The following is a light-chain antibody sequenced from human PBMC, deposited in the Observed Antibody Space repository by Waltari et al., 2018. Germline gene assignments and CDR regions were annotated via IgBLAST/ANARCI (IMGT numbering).Light chain of an antibody. CDR1: QSVSSY. Sequence: EIVLTQSPATLSLSPGERATLSCRASQSVSSYLAWYQQKPGQAPRLLIYDASNRATGIPARFSGSGSGTDFTLTISSLEPEDSAVYYCQQRSSSITFGGGTKVEIK. V-gene: IGKV3-11*01. CDR2: DAS. CDR3: QQRSSSIT. J-gene: IGKJ4*01.